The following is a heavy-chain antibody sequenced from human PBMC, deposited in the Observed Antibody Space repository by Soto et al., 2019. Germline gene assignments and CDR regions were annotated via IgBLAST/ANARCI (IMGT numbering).Heavy chain of an antibody. D-gene: IGHD1-26*01. CDR3: ARDGMMHQWAGHHRFVP. CDR2: IYYSGST. J-gene: IGHJ5*02. CDR1: GGSISSGGYY. V-gene: IGHV4-31*03. Sequence: PSETLSLTCTVSGGSISSGGYYWSWIRQHPGKGLEWIGYIYYSGSTYYNPSLKSRVTISVDTSKNQFSLKLSSVTAADTAVYYCARDGMMHQWAGHHRFVPWGQGTRVTVSS.